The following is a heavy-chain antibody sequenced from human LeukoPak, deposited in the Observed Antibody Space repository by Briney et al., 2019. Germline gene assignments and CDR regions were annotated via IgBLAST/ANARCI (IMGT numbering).Heavy chain of an antibody. CDR3: AGIYDYGDYALDY. D-gene: IGHD4-17*01. Sequence: GGSLRLSCAASGFTFSSYSMNWVRQAPGKGLEWVSYISSSSSTIYYADSVKGRFTISRDNAKNSLYLQMNSLRDEDTAVYYCAGIYDYGDYALDYWGQGTLVTVSS. CDR1: GFTFSSYS. J-gene: IGHJ4*02. CDR2: ISSSSSTI. V-gene: IGHV3-48*02.